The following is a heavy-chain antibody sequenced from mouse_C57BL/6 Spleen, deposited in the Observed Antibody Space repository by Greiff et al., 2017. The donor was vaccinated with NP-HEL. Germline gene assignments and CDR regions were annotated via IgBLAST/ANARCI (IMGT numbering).Heavy chain of an antibody. V-gene: IGHV1-81*01. CDR3: ARSDSNYAYYAMDY. CDR2: IYPRSGNT. J-gene: IGHJ4*01. D-gene: IGHD2-5*01. Sequence: QVQLKESGAELARPGASVKLSCKASGYTFTSYGISWVKQRTGQGLEWIGEIYPRSGNTYYNEKFKGKATLTADKSSSTAYMELRSLTSEDSAVYFCARSDSNYAYYAMDYWGQGTSVTVSS. CDR1: GYTFTSYG.